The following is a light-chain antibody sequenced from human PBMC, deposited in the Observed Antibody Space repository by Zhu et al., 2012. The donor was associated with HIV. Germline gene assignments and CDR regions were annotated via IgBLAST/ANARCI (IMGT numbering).Light chain of an antibody. CDR3: QQLNSYPRT. CDR1: QPISNS. CDR2: ARS. J-gene: IGKJ1*01. Sequence: DIQTTQSPSSLSASVGDRVTITCRASQPISNSLAWYQQKPGQAPKLLLYARSRLESGVPSRFSGSGSGAHYTLTINSLQPEDFATYYCQQLNSYPRTFGQGTKVEIK. V-gene: IGKV1-NL1*01.